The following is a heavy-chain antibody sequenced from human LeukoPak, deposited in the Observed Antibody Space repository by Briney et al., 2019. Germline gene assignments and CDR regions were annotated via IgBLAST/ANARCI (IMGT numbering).Heavy chain of an antibody. CDR1: GFTFSNYS. CDR2: ISNSGTYM. J-gene: IGHJ4*02. CDR3: ARRYCSSTNCFAFDY. V-gene: IGHV3-21*01. Sequence: GGSLRLSCAASGFTFSNYSMNWVRQAPGKGLEWVSSISNSGTYMYYADSVKGRFTISRDNAKNSLYLQMNSLRAEDTAVYYCARRYCSSTNCFAFDYWGQGTLVTVSS. D-gene: IGHD2-2*01.